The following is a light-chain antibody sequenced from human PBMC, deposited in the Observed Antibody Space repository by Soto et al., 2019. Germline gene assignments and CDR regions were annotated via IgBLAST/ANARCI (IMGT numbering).Light chain of an antibody. CDR2: AAL. J-gene: IGKJ4*01. CDR1: QSISSS. V-gene: IGKV1-39*01. CDR3: QQSYSLPLS. Sequence: DLQMTQSPSSMSASVRDRVTIPCRASQSISSSLNWYQQKPGKAPKVLIYAALTLQSGFRSRFSGSGSGTDFTLTISKLQPEYFAHYSCQQSYSLPLSFGGGTKVEIK.